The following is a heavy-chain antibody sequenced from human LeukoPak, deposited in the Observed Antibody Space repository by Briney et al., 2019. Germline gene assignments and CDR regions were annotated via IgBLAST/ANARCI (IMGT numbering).Heavy chain of an antibody. Sequence: SETLSLTCAVYGGSFSGYYWSWIRQPPGKGLEWIGEINHSGSTNYNPSLKSRVTISVDPSKNQFSLKLSSVTAADTAVYYCARGRIAVARIRDYFDYWGQGTLVTVSS. J-gene: IGHJ4*02. V-gene: IGHV4-34*01. D-gene: IGHD6-19*01. CDR2: INHSGST. CDR3: ARGRIAVARIRDYFDY. CDR1: GGSFSGYY.